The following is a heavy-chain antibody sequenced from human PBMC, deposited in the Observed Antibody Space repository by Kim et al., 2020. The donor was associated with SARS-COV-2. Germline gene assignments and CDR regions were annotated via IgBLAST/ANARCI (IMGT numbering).Heavy chain of an antibody. V-gene: IGHV3-23*01. J-gene: IGHJ4*02. Sequence: SRSYAAPVKGRFTISRYNSKKTLYLQMNRLRAEDTAVYYCAKDFSARDLQWGQGTLVTVSS. CDR3: AKDFSARDLQ. CDR2: SR. D-gene: IGHD6-13*01.